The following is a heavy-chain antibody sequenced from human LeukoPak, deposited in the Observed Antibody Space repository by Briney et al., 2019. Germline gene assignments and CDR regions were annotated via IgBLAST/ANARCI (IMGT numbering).Heavy chain of an antibody. D-gene: IGHD1-26*01. CDR1: GFTFSSYS. J-gene: IGHJ3*01. Sequence: GGSLRLSCAASGFTFSSYSMNWVRQAPGKGLEWVSSISSSSSYIYYADSVKGRFTISRDNAKNSLYLQMNSLRAEDTAVYYCARVIGWDEPFDLWGHGTLVTVPS. V-gene: IGHV3-21*01. CDR3: ARVIGWDEPFDL. CDR2: ISSSSSYI.